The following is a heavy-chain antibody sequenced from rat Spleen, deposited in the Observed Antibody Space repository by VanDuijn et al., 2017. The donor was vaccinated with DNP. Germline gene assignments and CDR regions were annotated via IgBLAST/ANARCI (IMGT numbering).Heavy chain of an antibody. J-gene: IGHJ2*01. CDR2: ISYSGST. D-gene: IGHD1-7*01. CDR3: ARWTRYFDY. V-gene: IGHV3-1*01. CDR1: GSSITNNY. Sequence: EVQLQESGSGLVRPSQPPPLTFSVTGSSITNNYWGWTLKFPGNKLEYIGHISYSGSTNYNPALKSRLSITRDTSKNHFFLHLNSVTTEDTATYYCARWTRYFDYWGQGVMVTVSS.